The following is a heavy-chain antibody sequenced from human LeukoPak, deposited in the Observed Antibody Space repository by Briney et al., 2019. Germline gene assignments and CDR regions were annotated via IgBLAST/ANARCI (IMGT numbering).Heavy chain of an antibody. J-gene: IGHJ4*02. CDR1: GGSFSGYY. Sequence: SETLSLTCAVYGGSFSGYYWSWIRQPPGKGLEWIGEINHSGSTNYNPSLKSRVTISVDTSKNQFSLKLSSVTAADTAVYYCARACCSSSSCRLGYWGQGTLVTVSS. V-gene: IGHV4-34*01. CDR2: INHSGST. D-gene: IGHD2-2*01. CDR3: ARACCSSSSCRLGY.